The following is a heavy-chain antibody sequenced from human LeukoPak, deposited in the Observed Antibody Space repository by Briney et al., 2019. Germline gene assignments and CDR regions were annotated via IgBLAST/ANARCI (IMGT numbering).Heavy chain of an antibody. V-gene: IGHV3-7*01. CDR3: ARGEIQLWLRYFDY. J-gene: IGHJ4*02. CDR2: IKQDGSEK. Sequence: GGSLRLSCAASGFTFSRYWMSWVRQAPGKGLEWVANIKQDGSEKYYVDSVKGRFTISRDNAKNSLYLQMNSLRAEDTAVYYCARGEIQLWLRYFDYWGQGTLVTVSS. CDR1: GFTFSRYW. D-gene: IGHD5-18*01.